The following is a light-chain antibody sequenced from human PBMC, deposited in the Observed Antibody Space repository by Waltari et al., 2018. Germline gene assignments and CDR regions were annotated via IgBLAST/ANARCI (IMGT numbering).Light chain of an antibody. CDR1: SSDVGGYNY. Sequence: QSALTQPASVSGSPGQSITISCTGTSSDVGGYNYVSRYQQHPGKAPKLMIYAVTNRPSGVSNRFSGSKSGNTASLTISGLQAEDEADYYCSSYTSSNTLGFGTGTKVTVL. CDR2: AVT. CDR3: SSYTSSNTLG. J-gene: IGLJ1*01. V-gene: IGLV2-14*03.